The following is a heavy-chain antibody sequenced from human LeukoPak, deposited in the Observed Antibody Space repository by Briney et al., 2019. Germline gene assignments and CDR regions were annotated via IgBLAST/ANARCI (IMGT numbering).Heavy chain of an antibody. Sequence: GGSLRLSCAASGFTFDDYGMSWVRQAPGKGLEWVSGINWNGGSTGYADSVKGRFTISRDNAKSSLYLQMNTLRAEDTAVYYCAREYTSDAFDIWGQGTVVTVSS. CDR2: INWNGGST. CDR1: GFTFDDYG. J-gene: IGHJ3*02. CDR3: AREYTSDAFDI. D-gene: IGHD2-2*01. V-gene: IGHV3-20*04.